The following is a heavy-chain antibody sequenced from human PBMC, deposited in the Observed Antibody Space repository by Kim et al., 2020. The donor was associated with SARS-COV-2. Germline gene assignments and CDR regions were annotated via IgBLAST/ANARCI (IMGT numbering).Heavy chain of an antibody. Sequence: GGSLRLSCAASGFTFSSYWMHWVRQAPGKGLVWVSRINSDGSSTSYADSVKGRFTISRDNAKNTLYLQMNSLRAEDTAVYYCARNQDYGGENYYYGMDVWGQGTTVTVSS. J-gene: IGHJ6*02. CDR2: INSDGSST. CDR1: GFTFSSYW. D-gene: IGHD4-17*01. CDR3: ARNQDYGGENYYYGMDV. V-gene: IGHV3-74*01.